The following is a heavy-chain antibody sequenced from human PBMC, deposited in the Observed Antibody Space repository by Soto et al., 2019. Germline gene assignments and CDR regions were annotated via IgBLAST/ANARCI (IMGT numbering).Heavy chain of an antibody. Sequence: SETLSLTCAVYGGSFSGYYWSWIRQPPGKGLEWIGEINHSGSTNYNPSLKSRVTISVDTSKNQFSLKLSSVTAADTAVYYCARKSRLLAVARRSHWFDPWGQGTLVTVSS. V-gene: IGHV4-34*01. CDR1: GGSFSGYY. CDR3: ARKSRLLAVARRSHWFDP. D-gene: IGHD6-19*01. CDR2: INHSGST. J-gene: IGHJ5*02.